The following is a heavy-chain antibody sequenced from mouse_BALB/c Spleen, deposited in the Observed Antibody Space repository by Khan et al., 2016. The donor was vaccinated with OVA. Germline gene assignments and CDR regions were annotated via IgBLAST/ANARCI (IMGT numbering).Heavy chain of an antibody. CDR3: ARDGYSPLFAY. V-gene: IGHV14-1*02. J-gene: IGHJ3*01. CDR1: GFNIKDYY. D-gene: IGHD2-3*01. CDR2: IDPENGDT. Sequence: EVQLQQSGAELVRPGALVKLSCKASGFNIKDYYMHWVKQRPEQGQVWIGRIDPENGDTIYDPKFQGKASITSDTSSNPASLQLSSLTSDDTAFYYCARDGYSPLFAYWGQGTLVTVSA.